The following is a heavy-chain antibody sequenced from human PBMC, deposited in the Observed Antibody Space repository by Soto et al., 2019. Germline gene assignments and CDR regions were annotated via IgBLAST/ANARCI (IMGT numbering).Heavy chain of an antibody. D-gene: IGHD3-10*01. Sequence: EVQLLESGGRLVQPGGSLRLSCAASGFTFSSNAMSWVRQPPGKGLEWVSAISGSGGSTYYADSVKGRFTISRDNSKNTLYLQMNSLRAEDSAVYYCAKSEWFGEFFDYWGQGTLVTVSS. CDR3: AKSEWFGEFFDY. CDR2: ISGSGGST. V-gene: IGHV3-23*01. CDR1: GFTFSSNA. J-gene: IGHJ4*02.